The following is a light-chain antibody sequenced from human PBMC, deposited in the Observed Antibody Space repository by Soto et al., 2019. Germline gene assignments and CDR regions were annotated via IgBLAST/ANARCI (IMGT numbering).Light chain of an antibody. CDR2: EVT. CDR3: SSYTNINTRACV. J-gene: IGLJ1*01. V-gene: IGLV2-14*01. CDR1: SGDIGSYNR. Sequence: QAVVTQPASVSGSPGQSITISCTGTSGDIGSYNRVSWYQQHPGKAPKLIIYEVTDRPSGVSNRFSGSKSGNTASLTISGHQAEDEAEYYCSSYTNINTRACVFGTGTKLTVL.